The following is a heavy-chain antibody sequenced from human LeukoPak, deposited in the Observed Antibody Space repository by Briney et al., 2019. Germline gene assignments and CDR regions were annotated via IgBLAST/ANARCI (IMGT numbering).Heavy chain of an antibody. CDR3: ARDREYYDSSGYTGIYYYYYYYMDV. CDR2: INPNSGGT. D-gene: IGHD3-22*01. CDR1: GYTFTGYY. Sequence: ASVTVSCKASGYTFTGYYTHWVRQAPGQGLEWMGWINPNSGGTNYAQKFQGRVTMTRDTSISTAYMELSRLRSDDTAVYYCARDREYYDSSGYTGIYYYYYYYMDVWGKGTTVTVSS. V-gene: IGHV1-2*02. J-gene: IGHJ6*03.